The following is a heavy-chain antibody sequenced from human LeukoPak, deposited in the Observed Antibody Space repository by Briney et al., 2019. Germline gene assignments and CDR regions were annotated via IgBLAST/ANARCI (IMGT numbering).Heavy chain of an antibody. CDR1: GYTFTSYD. D-gene: IGHD2-15*01. Sequence: ASVKVSCKASGYTFTSYDINWVRQATGQGLEWMGWMNPNSGNTGYAQKFQGRVTMTRNTSISTAYMELSSLRSEDTAVYYCARETVVVVYATGHYYYYYYMDVWGKGTTVTVSS. CDR2: MNPNSGNT. CDR3: ARETVVVVYATGHYYYYYYMDV. V-gene: IGHV1-8*01. J-gene: IGHJ6*03.